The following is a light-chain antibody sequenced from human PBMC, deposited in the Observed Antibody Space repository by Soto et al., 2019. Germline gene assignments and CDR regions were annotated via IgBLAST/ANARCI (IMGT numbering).Light chain of an antibody. CDR3: ATWDDGLNCLL. CDR2: SND. V-gene: IGLV1-44*01. Sequence: QSVLIQPPSMSGTPGQRVSISCSGSSSNIESHSVDWYQHFPGTAPKLLINSNDQRPSGIPDRFSGSKSGTSASLAISGLQSEDEADYYCATWDDGLNCLLFGGGSQLTVL. CDR1: SSNIESHS. J-gene: IGLJ7*01.